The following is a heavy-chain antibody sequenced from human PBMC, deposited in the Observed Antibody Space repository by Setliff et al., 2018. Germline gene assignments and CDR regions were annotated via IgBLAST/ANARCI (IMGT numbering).Heavy chain of an antibody. J-gene: IGHJ4*02. CDR1: GYSISSGHI. CDR3: ARYDSSGYSENYYFDY. D-gene: IGHD3-22*01. V-gene: IGHV4-38-2*02. CDR2: IGHTGSI. Sequence: SETLSLTCTVSGYSISSGHIWGWIRQPPGKGLEWVGNIGHTGSINYNPSLKSRLTISRDTSKNQVSLMLYSVTAADTAIYYCARYDSSGYSENYYFDYWGQGTLVTVSS.